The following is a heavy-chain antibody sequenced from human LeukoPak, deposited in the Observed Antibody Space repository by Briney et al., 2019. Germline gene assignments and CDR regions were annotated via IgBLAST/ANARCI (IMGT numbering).Heavy chain of an antibody. CDR2: ISSSSSYI. V-gene: IGHV3-21*01. D-gene: IGHD2-21*02. J-gene: IGHJ3*02. CDR1: GFTFSSYS. Sequence: MAGGSLRLSCAASGFTFSSYSMNWVRQAPGKGLEWVSSISSSSSYIYYADSVKGRFTISRDNAKNSLYLQMNSLRAEDTAGYYCARGRVTATDGFDIWGLGTTVIVSS. CDR3: ARGRVTATDGFDI.